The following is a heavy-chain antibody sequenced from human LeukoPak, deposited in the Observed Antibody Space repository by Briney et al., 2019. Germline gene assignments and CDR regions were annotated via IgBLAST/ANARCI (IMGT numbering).Heavy chain of an antibody. V-gene: IGHV1-24*01. Sequence: GASVTVSCKVSGYILTEVAINWVRQAPGKGLEWIGGFDPEYGEDGETLFAQKFQGRVTMTEDASTDTAYMVLSSLRSEDTAVYYCAMTDRYAGRPFDYWGQGTPVTVSS. J-gene: IGHJ4*02. CDR1: GYILTEVA. D-gene: IGHD5-12*01. CDR2: FDPEYGEDGET. CDR3: AMTDRYAGRPFDY.